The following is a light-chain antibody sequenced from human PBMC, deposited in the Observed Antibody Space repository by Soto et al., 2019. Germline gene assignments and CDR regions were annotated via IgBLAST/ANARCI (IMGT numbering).Light chain of an antibody. V-gene: IGKV2-30*01. CDR3: MQGTHWPPYT. J-gene: IGKJ2*01. CDR2: KVS. Sequence: DVVMTQSPLSLPVTLGQPASISCRSSQSLAYSDGNTYLNWCQQRPGQSPRRLIYKVSNRDSGVPDRFRGSGSGTDFTLKISRVEAEDVGVYYCMQGTHWPPYTFGQGTKLEIK. CDR1: QSLAYSDGNTY.